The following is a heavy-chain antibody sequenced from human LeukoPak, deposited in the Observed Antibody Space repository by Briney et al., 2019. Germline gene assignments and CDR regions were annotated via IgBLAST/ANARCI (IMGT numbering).Heavy chain of an antibody. CDR3: ARVGNVYDWFDP. CDR2: IYTSGST. D-gene: IGHD2-8*01. Sequence: SETLSLTCTVSGRSISSYYWSWIRQPAGKGLEWIGRIYTSGSTNYNPSLKSRVTMSVDTSKNQFSLKLSSVTAADTAVNYCARVGNVYDWFDPWGQGTLVTVSS. CDR1: GRSISSYY. V-gene: IGHV4-4*07. J-gene: IGHJ5*02.